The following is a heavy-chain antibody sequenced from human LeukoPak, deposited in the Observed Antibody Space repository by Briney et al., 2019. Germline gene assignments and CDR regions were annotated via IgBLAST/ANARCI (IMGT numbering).Heavy chain of an antibody. Sequence: SQTLSLTCAISGDSFSSDSAAWNWIRQSPSRGLEWLGRTNYRSKWYNDYAVSVKSRITINPDTSKNQFSLHLNAVTPEDTAVYYCARGGQGDGYSADDAFDIWGQGTMVTVSS. J-gene: IGHJ3*02. CDR2: TNYRSKWYN. V-gene: IGHV6-1*01. D-gene: IGHD5-24*01. CDR3: ARGGQGDGYSADDAFDI. CDR1: GDSFSSDSAA.